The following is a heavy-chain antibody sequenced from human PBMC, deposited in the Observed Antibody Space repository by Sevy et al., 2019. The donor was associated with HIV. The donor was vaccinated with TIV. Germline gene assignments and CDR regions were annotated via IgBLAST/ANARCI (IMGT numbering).Heavy chain of an antibody. CDR3: AGDSPGYGGYSY. CDR1: RFTFKTYW. V-gene: IGHV3-7*01. D-gene: IGHD1-26*01. Sequence: GGSLRLSCAASRFTFKTYWMSWVRQAPGKGLEWVGNIKEDGSAKYYADSVRGRFTISRDNAKNSLYLQMSSLGVEDTAVYYCAGDSPGYGGYSYWGQGTLVTVSS. CDR2: IKEDGSAK. J-gene: IGHJ4*01.